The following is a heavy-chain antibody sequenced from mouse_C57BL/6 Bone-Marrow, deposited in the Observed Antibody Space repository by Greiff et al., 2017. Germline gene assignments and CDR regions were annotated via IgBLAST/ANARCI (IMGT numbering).Heavy chain of an antibody. V-gene: IGHV1-69*01. CDR2: IDPSDSYT. CDR1: GYTFTSYW. Sequence: VQLQQPGAELVMPGASVKLSCKASGYTFTSYWMHWVKQRPGQGLEWIGEIDPSDSYTNYNQKFKGKSTFTVDKSSSTAYMQLSSLTSDDSAVYYCARERNYGYDYWGQGTTLTVSS. D-gene: IGHD2-2*01. CDR3: ARERNYGYDY. J-gene: IGHJ2*01.